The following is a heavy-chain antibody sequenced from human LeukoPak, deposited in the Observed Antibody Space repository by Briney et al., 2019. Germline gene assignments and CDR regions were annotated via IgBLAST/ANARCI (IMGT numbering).Heavy chain of an antibody. J-gene: IGHJ5*02. CDR1: GFTFSTYT. V-gene: IGHV3-23*01. Sequence: GGSLRLSCAASGFTFSTYTMYWVRHPPGKRLEWVSIIVSSGGGIHYADSVKGRFTISRDNSKNALYLQMNSLRVEDTAVYYCAIDRDSGSGYYTWGLFDAWGQGTLVTVSS. D-gene: IGHD3-10*01. CDR3: AIDRDSGSGYYTWGLFDA. CDR2: IVSSGGGI.